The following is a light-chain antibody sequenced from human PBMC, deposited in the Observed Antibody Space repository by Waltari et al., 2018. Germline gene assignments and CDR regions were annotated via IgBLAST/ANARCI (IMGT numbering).Light chain of an antibody. J-gene: IGLJ3*02. CDR3: QVWDNSRDQVV. V-gene: IGLV3-21*04. Sequence: SYVLTQPPSVSVAPGKTARVTCGGDNIEAKSVHWYQQKAGHAPVLFVFYENERPSVIPERFAGSISGNTATLTISRVEVGDESDYYCQVWDNSRDQVVFGGGTKLAVL. CDR1: NIEAKS. CDR2: YEN.